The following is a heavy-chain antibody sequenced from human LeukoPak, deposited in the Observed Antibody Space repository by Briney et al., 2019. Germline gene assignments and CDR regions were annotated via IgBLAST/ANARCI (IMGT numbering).Heavy chain of an antibody. CDR1: GFTFSSYW. CDR3: ARRRYYYGSGVGDFDY. J-gene: IGHJ4*02. CDR2: IKQDGSEK. V-gene: IGHV3-7*01. D-gene: IGHD3-10*01. Sequence: PAGGSLRLSCAASGFTFSSYWMSWVRQAPGKGLEWVANIKQDGSEKYYVDSVKGRFTISRDNAKNSLYLQMNSLRAEDTAVYYCARRRYYYGSGVGDFDYWGQGTLVTVSS.